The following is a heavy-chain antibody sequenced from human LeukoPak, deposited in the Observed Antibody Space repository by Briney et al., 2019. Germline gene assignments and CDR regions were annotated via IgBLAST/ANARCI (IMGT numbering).Heavy chain of an antibody. CDR2: IVFDGSKK. CDR1: GFTFSNFG. Sequence: GGSLRLSCAASGFTFSNFGIHWVRQAPGKRLEWVSFIVFDGSKKFYADSVKGRFIISRDNSKNTLYLQMNSLRAEDTAVYYCALSSSWYGGFFDYWGQGTLVTVSS. J-gene: IGHJ4*02. CDR3: ALSSSWYGGFFDY. D-gene: IGHD6-13*01. V-gene: IGHV3-30*02.